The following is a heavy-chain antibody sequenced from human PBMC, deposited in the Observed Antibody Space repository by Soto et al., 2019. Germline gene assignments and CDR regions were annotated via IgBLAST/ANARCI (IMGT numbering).Heavy chain of an antibody. CDR2: IIPIFGTA. J-gene: IGHJ6*02. Sequence: QVQLVQSGAEVKKPGSSVKVSCKASGGTFSSYAISWVRQAPGQGLEWLGGIIPIFGTANYAQKFQGRVTITADESTSTAYMELSSLRSEDTAVYYCARAEYYGDYRARGYYGMDVWGQGTTVTVSS. CDR1: GGTFSSYA. D-gene: IGHD4-17*01. CDR3: ARAEYYGDYRARGYYGMDV. V-gene: IGHV1-69*01.